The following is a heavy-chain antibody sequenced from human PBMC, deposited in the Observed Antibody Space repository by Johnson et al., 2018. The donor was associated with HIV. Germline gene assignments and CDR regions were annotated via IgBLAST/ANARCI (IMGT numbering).Heavy chain of an antibody. D-gene: IGHD5-24*01. Sequence: QVQLVESGGGVVQPVGSLRLSCAASGFAFSSYGMHWVRQAPGKGLEWVTFIRYDGSNKYYADSVKGRFTISRDNSKNTLYLQMNSLRAEDTAVYYCARDLGWLQSGDAFDIWGQGTMVTVSS. J-gene: IGHJ3*02. CDR3: ARDLGWLQSGDAFDI. CDR1: GFAFSSYG. CDR2: IRYDGSNK. V-gene: IGHV3-30*02.